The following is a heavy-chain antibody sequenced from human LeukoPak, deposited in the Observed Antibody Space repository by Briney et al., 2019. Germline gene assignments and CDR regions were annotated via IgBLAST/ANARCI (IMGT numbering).Heavy chain of an antibody. CDR3: ARDIVVVPAATDYYYYYMDV. Sequence: SETLSLTCTVSGVSISSYYWSWIRQPPGKGLEWIGYIYYSGSTNYNPSLKSRVTISVDTSKHQFSLKLSSVTAADTAVYYCARDIVVVPAATDYYYYYMDVWGKGTTVTVSS. J-gene: IGHJ6*03. D-gene: IGHD2-2*01. CDR2: IYYSGST. CDR1: GVSISSYY. V-gene: IGHV4-59*01.